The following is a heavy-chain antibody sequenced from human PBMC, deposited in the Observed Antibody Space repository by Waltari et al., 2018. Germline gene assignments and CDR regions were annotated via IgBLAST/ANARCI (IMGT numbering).Heavy chain of an antibody. CDR1: GGSLSSTSYY. Sequence: QLQESGPGLVKPSETLSLSCTVSGGSLSSTSYYWGWIRQSPGKGLEWIGSIDYSGKTYYTPSLKGRVTSSVDRSKNQFSLKLSSVTAAETAVYYCARGTTMAATANWGQGTLVTVSS. V-gene: IGHV4-39*01. J-gene: IGHJ4*02. D-gene: IGHD6-19*01. CDR3: ARGTTMAATAN. CDR2: IDYSGKT.